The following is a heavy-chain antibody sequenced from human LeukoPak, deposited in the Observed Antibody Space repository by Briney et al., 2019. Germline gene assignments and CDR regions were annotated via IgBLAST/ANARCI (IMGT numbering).Heavy chain of an antibody. CDR1: GFTFSNYA. V-gene: IGHV3-23*01. CDR2: IHYSGGST. Sequence: GGSLRLSCAASGFTFSNYAMSWVRQAPGKGLEWVSAIHYSGGSTYYADSVKGRFTISRDNSKNTLYLQMNSLRAEDTAVYYCAKVIREVDMSYDYWGQGALVTVST. CDR3: AKVIREVDMSYDY. J-gene: IGHJ4*02. D-gene: IGHD5-24*01.